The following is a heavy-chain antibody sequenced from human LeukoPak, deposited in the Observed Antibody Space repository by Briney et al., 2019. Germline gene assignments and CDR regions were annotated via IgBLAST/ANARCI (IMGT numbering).Heavy chain of an antibody. J-gene: IGHJ4*02. CDR3: AREGGQWLERSFDH. CDR1: GGSFSGYY. Sequence: SETLSLTCAVYGGSFSGYYWSWIRQPPGKGLEWIGEINHSGSTSYNPSLKSRVTISVDTSNNQFSLKLSSVTAADTAVYYCAREGGQWLERSFDHWGQGTLVTVSS. CDR2: INHSGST. V-gene: IGHV4-34*01. D-gene: IGHD6-19*01.